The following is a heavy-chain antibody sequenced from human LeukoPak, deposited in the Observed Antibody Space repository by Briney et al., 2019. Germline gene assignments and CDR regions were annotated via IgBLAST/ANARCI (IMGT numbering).Heavy chain of an antibody. CDR3: ARGPTRANSSDY. D-gene: IGHD2/OR15-2a*01. CDR2: IKQDGSEK. CDR1: GFTFSSYA. J-gene: IGHJ4*02. V-gene: IGHV3-7*01. Sequence: GGSLRLSCAASGFTFSSYAMSWVRQAPGKGLEWAANIKQDGSEKYYVDSVKGRFTISRDNAKNPLYLQMNSLRTEDTAMYYCARGPTRANSSDYWGQGTLVTVSS.